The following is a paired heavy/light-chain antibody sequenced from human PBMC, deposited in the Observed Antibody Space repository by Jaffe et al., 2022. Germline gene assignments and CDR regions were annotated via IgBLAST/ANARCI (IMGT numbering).Heavy chain of an antibody. CDR2: IRYDGSNK. D-gene: IGHD3-3*01. V-gene: IGHV3-30*02. Sequence: QVQLVESGGGVVQPGGSLRLSCAASGFTFSSYGMHWVRQAPGKGLEWVAFIRYDGSNKYYADSVKGRFTISRDNSKNTLYLQMNSLRAEDTAVYYCAKSSGTYYDFWSGYYTGIDYYYMDVWGKGTTVTVSS. CDR3: AKSSGTYYDFWSGYYTGIDYYYMDV. CDR1: GFTFSSYG. J-gene: IGHJ6*03.
Light chain of an antibody. V-gene: IGKV4-1*01. CDR3: QQYYSTPPIT. Sequence: DIVMTQSPDSLAVSLGERATINCKSSQSVLYSSNNKNYLAWYQQKPGQPPKLLIYWASTRESGVPDRFSGSGSGTDFTLTISSLQAEDVAVYYCQQYYSTPPITFGQGTRLEIK. CDR1: QSVLYSSNNKNY. J-gene: IGKJ5*01. CDR2: WAS.